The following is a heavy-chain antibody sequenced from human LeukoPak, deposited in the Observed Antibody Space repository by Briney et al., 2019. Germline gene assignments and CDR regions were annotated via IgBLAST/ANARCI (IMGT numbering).Heavy chain of an antibody. CDR1: GGSFSGYY. Sequence: SETLSLTCAVYGGSFSGYYWSWIRQPPGKGLEWIGEINHSGSTNYNPSLKSRVTISVDTSKKQFSLKLSSVTAADTAVYYCARYIAAAGTSWFDPWGQGTLVTVSS. J-gene: IGHJ5*02. V-gene: IGHV4-34*01. D-gene: IGHD6-13*01. CDR3: ARYIAAAGTSWFDP. CDR2: INHSGST.